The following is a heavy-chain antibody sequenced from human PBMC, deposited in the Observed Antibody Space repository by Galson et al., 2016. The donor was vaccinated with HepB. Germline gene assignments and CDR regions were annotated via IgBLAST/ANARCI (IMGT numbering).Heavy chain of an antibody. D-gene: IGHD2-2*01. CDR1: GFTFNKYG. CDR2: ISYDGRNE. CDR3: AKGWVEGLVQDHFDH. Sequence: SLRLSCAASGFTFNKYGMHWVRQAPDKGLEWVAVISYDGRNEYYGDSVKGRFTISRDNSKNSVYLQINSLRAEDTAVYYCAKGWVEGLVQDHFDHWGQGTLVTVSP. V-gene: IGHV3-30*18. J-gene: IGHJ4*02.